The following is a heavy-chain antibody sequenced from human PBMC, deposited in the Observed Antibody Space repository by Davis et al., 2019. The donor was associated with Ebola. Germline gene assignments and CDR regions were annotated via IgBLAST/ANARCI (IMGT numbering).Heavy chain of an antibody. CDR3: ARKRGTTVTTDNWFDP. Sequence: ASVKVSCKASGYTFTSYYMHWVRQAPGQGLEWMGIINPSGGSTSYAQKFQGRVTMTRNTSISTAYMELSSLRSEDTAVYYCARKRGTTVTTDNWFDPWGQGTLVTVSS. J-gene: IGHJ5*02. D-gene: IGHD4-17*01. CDR2: INPSGGST. CDR1: GYTFTSYY. V-gene: IGHV1-46*01.